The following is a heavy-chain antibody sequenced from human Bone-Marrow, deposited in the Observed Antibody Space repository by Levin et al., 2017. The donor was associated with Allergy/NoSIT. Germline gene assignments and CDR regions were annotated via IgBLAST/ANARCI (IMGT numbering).Heavy chain of an antibody. V-gene: IGHV4-59*08. D-gene: IGHD1-26*01. Sequence: SETLSLTCTVSGGSISSYYWSWIRQPPGKGLEWIGYIYSSGNTNYNPSLKSRVTMSVDTSKNQFSLKLTSVTAADTAVYYCARGGPRWDYFDYWGQGALVTVSS. J-gene: IGHJ4*02. CDR2: IYSSGNT. CDR1: GGSISSYY. CDR3: ARGGPRWDYFDY.